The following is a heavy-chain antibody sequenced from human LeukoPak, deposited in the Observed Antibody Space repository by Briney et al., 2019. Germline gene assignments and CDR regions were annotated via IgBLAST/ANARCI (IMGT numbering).Heavy chain of an antibody. CDR1: GLTFSNYA. V-gene: IGHV3-23*01. J-gene: IGHJ4*02. CDR2: ITGSGGST. Sequence: GGSLRLSCAASGLTFSNYAMTWVRQAPGKGLEWVSAITGSGGSTYYADSVKGRFTISRDNSKNTLYLQVNSLRAEDTAVYYCAKTHSSSWYSNDYWGQGTLVTVSS. CDR3: AKTHSSSWYSNDY. D-gene: IGHD6-13*01.